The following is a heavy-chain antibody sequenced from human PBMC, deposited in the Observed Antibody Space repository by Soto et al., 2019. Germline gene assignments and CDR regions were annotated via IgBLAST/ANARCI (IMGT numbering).Heavy chain of an antibody. V-gene: IGHV4-59*01. D-gene: IGHD6-19*01. J-gene: IGHJ4*02. CDR3: ARALDGWYYFDY. Sequence: SETLTLTCGVSVGSISSYYWSWIRQPPGKGLEWIGYIYYSGSTNYNPSLKSRVTISVDTSKNQFSLKLSSVTAADTAVYYCARALDGWYYFDYWGQGTLVTVSS. CDR2: IYYSGST. CDR1: VGSISSYY.